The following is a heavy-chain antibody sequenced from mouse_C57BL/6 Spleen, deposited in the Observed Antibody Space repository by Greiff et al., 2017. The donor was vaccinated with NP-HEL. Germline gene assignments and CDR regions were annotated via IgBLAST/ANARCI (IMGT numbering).Heavy chain of an antibody. V-gene: IGHV1-7*01. CDR3: AKIYYYGSSDFDY. J-gene: IGHJ2*01. CDR1: GYTFTSYW. D-gene: IGHD1-1*01. Sequence: QVHVKQSGAELAKPGASVKLSCKASGYTFTSYWMHWVKQRPGQGLEWIGYINPSSGYTKYNQKFKDKATLTADKSSSTAYMQLSSLTYEDSAVYYCAKIYYYGSSDFDYWGQGTTLTVSS. CDR2: INPSSGYT.